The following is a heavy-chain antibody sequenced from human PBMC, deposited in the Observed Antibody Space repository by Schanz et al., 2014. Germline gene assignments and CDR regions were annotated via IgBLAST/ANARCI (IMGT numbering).Heavy chain of an antibody. J-gene: IGHJ3*02. Sequence: QVQVVQSGAELKKPGASVKVSCKASGYTFSSHGIHWLRQAPGQSLEWMGWINTANGNAKYSANFHARVTITRNSSATAAYMELTNLRSEDTAVYYCARDLPYCDGGKCYSDGFDMWGQGTLVTISS. CDR2: INTANGNA. D-gene: IGHD2-21*01. V-gene: IGHV1-3*04. CDR3: ARDLPYCDGGKCYSDGFDM. CDR1: GYTFSSHG.